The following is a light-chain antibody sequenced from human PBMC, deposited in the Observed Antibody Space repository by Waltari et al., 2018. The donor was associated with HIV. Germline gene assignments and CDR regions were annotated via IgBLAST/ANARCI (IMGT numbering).Light chain of an antibody. J-gene: IGKJ5*01. Sequence: EIVLTQSPATLSLSPGERATLSCMASPSVSNYLAWYQQKPGQAPRLLIYDASSRATGIPARFSGSGYGTDFTLTISSLEPGDFAVYYCQQRSNWPITFGQGTRLEIK. CDR2: DAS. V-gene: IGKV3-11*01. CDR3: QQRSNWPIT. CDR1: PSVSNY.